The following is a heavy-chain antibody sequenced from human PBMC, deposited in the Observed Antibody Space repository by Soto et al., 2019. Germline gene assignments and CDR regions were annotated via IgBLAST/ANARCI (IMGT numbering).Heavy chain of an antibody. CDR2: ISGSGGST. CDR3: AKTDGGTYGL. D-gene: IGHD1-26*01. V-gene: IGHV3-23*01. CDR1: GFTFSSYA. Sequence: EVQLLESGGGLVQPGGSLRLSCAASGFTFSSYAMTWVRQAPGKGLEWVSAISGSGGSTYYADSVKGRFTISRDNSKNTLFLQMNSLRAGDRAVYYCAKTDGGTYGLWGQGTLVTVSS. J-gene: IGHJ4*02.